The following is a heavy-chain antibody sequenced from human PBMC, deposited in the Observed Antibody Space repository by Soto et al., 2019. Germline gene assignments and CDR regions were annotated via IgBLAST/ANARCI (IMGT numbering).Heavy chain of an antibody. V-gene: IGHV3-23*01. CDR2: VTSSASST. CDR3: AKGGAVLLDPFDV. CDR1: GFTFSSFA. J-gene: IGHJ3*01. Sequence: GQLLESGGGMVQPGGSLRLSCAASGFTFSSFAMNWVRLPPGRGLEWVAAVTSSASSTHYAESVKGRFTISRDNSKNTLYLHMNSLRADDTAVYYCAKGGAVLLDPFDVWGQGTMVTVSS. D-gene: IGHD1-26*01.